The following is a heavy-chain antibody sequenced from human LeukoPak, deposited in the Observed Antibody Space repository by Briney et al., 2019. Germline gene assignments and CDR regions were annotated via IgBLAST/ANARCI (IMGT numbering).Heavy chain of an antibody. CDR2: IYYRSEWYD. J-gene: IGHJ4*02. Sequence: SQTLSLTCVISGDSVSSNNAAWNWIRQSPSRGLEWLGRIYYRSEWYDNYAVTAKSRITINPDTSRNQFSLQPNSVTPEDTAVYYCARDRDRSGWYWGDFDYWGQGTLVTVSS. CDR3: ARDRDRSGWYWGDFDY. D-gene: IGHD6-19*01. V-gene: IGHV6-1*01. CDR1: GDSVSSNNAA.